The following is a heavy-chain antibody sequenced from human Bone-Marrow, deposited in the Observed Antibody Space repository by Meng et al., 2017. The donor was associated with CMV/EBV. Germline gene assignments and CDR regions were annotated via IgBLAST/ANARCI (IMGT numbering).Heavy chain of an antibody. D-gene: IGHD6-19*01. CDR1: GFTGSRKY. V-gene: IGHV3-53*01. J-gene: IGHJ4*02. CDR2: IYSGDST. Sequence: LSCADSGFTGSRKYMGWVRQAPGKGLEWVSLIYSGDSTYYADSVKGRFTISRDNSKNTLYLQMNSLRAEDTAVYSCAVSSGWGYFDYWGQGTLVTVSS. CDR3: AVSSGWGYFDY.